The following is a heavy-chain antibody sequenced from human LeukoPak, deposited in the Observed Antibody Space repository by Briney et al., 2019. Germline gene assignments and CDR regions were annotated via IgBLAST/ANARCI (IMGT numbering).Heavy chain of an antibody. J-gene: IGHJ4*02. CDR2: IYYSGST. V-gene: IGHV4-39*01. Sequence: PSETLSLTCTVSGGSISSSSYYWGWIRQPPGKGLEWIGSIYYSGSTYYNPSLKSRVTISVDTSKNQFSLKLSSVTAADTAVYYCASQAPQYYDFWSGGFDYWGQGTLVTVSS. D-gene: IGHD3-3*01. CDR3: ASQAPQYYDFWSGGFDY. CDR1: GGSISSSSYY.